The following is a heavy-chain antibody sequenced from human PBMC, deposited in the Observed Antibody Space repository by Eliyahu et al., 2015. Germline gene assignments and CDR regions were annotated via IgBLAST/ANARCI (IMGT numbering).Heavy chain of an antibody. J-gene: IGHJ4*02. Sequence: EVQLVESGGGLVQPGGSLRLXCAASGFTFSSYWMHWVRQAPGKGVVWVXRINSDGSSTSYADSVKGRFTISRDNAKNTLYLQMNSLRAEDTAVYYCAREKAVAGQNFDYWGQGTLVTVSS. CDR1: GFTFSSYW. CDR2: INSDGSST. CDR3: AREKAVAGQNFDY. V-gene: IGHV3-74*01. D-gene: IGHD6-19*01.